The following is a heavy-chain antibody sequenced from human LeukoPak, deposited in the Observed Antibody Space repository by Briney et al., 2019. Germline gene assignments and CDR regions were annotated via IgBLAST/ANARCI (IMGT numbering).Heavy chain of an antibody. D-gene: IGHD2/OR15-2a*01. Sequence: SETLSLTCAVYGGSFSGYYWSWIRQPPGKGLEWIGEINHSGSTNYNPSLKSRVTISVDTSKNQFSLKLSSVTAADTAVYYCARRQLVISPVIGWFDPWGQGTLVTVSS. CDR1: GGSFSGYY. J-gene: IGHJ5*02. CDR3: ARRQLVISPVIGWFDP. V-gene: IGHV4-34*01. CDR2: INHSGST.